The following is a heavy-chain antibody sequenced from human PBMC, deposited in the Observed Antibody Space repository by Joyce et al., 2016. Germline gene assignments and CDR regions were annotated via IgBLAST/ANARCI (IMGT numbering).Heavy chain of an antibody. J-gene: IGHJ6*02. Sequence: EVQLVESGGRLVQPGGSLRLSCAASGFMFSSYWMIWVRQAPGKGLEWVANINQDGSEKNYVDSAKGRFTISRDNAKKSLYLQMNSLRAEDTAVYYCAREARMQLTYYYFGLDVWGQGTTVVVSS. D-gene: IGHD5-18*01. CDR2: INQDGSEK. CDR1: GFMFSSYW. CDR3: AREARMQLTYYYFGLDV. V-gene: IGHV3-7*01.